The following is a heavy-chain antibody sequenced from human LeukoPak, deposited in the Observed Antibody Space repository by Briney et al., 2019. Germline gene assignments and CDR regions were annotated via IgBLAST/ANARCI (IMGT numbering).Heavy chain of an antibody. CDR1: GFTFTCCW. J-gene: IGHJ4*02. D-gene: IGHD6-19*01. Sequence: GGSLRLSCAASGFTFTCCWMSWVRQTPGKGLEWVASIKQDGREKFYADSVKGRFTISRDNAKNSLYLQVNSLRAEDTAVYYCARVGQWLVWGQGTLVTVSS. CDR3: ARVGQWLV. V-gene: IGHV3-7*01. CDR2: IKQDGREK.